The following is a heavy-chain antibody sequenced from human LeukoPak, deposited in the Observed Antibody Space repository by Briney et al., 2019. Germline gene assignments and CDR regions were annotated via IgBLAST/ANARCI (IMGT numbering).Heavy chain of an antibody. CDR2: ISSNGADT. J-gene: IGHJ4*02. CDR1: RFAFSTYA. D-gene: IGHD3-9*01. CDR3: AKGSGYDILTGNIEPDY. Sequence: SGGSLRLSCAVSRFAFSTYAMTWVRQAPGQGLEYVSTISSNGADTYYADSVKGRFTISRDNSKNTLYLQMNSLRAEDTAVYYCAKGSGYDILTGNIEPDYWGQGTLVTVSS. V-gene: IGHV3-23*01.